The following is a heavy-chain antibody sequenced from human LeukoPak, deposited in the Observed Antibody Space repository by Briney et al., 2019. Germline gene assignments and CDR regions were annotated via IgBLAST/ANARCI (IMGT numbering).Heavy chain of an antibody. J-gene: IGHJ4*02. CDR3: ALPLGLTDDNNEGDY. Sequence: ASVKVSCKASGYTFTSYYMRWVRHAPGQGLEWMGWINTSTGATNYAQNFQGRVNMTRDTSISTAHIALTTLRSDGTAVYYCALPLGLTDDNNEGDYWGQGTLVTASS. CDR2: INTSTGAT. D-gene: IGHD5-24*01. CDR1: GYTFTSYY. V-gene: IGHV1-2*02.